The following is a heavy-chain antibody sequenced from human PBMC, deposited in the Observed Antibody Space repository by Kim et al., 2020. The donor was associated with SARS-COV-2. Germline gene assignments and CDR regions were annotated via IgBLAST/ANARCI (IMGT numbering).Heavy chain of an antibody. CDR3: ARISTSSWYGDS. Sequence: YADAVRGRFTGARDNAKNTLYLPMNSLRKEDTALYYCARISTSSWYGDSWGQGTQVTVSS. J-gene: IGHJ4*02. V-gene: IGHV3-11*01. D-gene: IGHD6-19*01.